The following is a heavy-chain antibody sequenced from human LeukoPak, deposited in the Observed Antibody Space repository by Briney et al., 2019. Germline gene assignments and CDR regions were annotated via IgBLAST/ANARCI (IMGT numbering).Heavy chain of an antibody. J-gene: IGHJ4*02. D-gene: IGHD4-23*01. V-gene: IGHV1-2*02. CDR1: GYTFTSYG. CDR3: ARDLATVATPYFDY. Sequence: GASVKVSCKASGYTFTSYGISWVRQAPGQGLEWMGWINPNSGGTNYAQKFQGRVSVTRDTSISTVYMELSRLRYDDTAVYYCARDLATVATPYFDYWGQGTLVTVSS. CDR2: INPNSGGT.